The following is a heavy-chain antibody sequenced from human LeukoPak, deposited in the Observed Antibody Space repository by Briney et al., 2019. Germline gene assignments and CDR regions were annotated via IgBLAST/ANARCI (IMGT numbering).Heavy chain of an antibody. Sequence: PGGSLRLSCAASGFTFSGYAMNWFRQAPEKGLEWVSGISGSGAGTYYADSVKGRFTISRDNSKNTLYLQMNSLRADDMAVYYCAKMVREFYTISYYFDYWGQGTLVTVSS. V-gene: IGHV3-23*01. CDR3: AKMVREFYTISYYFDY. CDR1: GFTFSGYA. J-gene: IGHJ4*02. D-gene: IGHD2-8*01. CDR2: ISGSGAGT.